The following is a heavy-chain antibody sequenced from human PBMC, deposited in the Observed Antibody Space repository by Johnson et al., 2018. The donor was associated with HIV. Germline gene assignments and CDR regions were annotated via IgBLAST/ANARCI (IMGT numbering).Heavy chain of an antibody. CDR3: ATTRWSDTDPFDI. V-gene: IGHV3-30-3*02. D-gene: IGHD3-3*01. CDR2: ISYDGGNK. CDR1: GFTFSSYS. J-gene: IGHJ3*02. Sequence: VQLVESGGGVVQPGRSLRLSCAASGFTFSSYSVHWVRQAPGKGLEWVSLISYDGGNKSYADSVKGRFTISRDNAKNSLYLQMNSQRAEDTAVYYCATTRWSDTDPFDIWG.